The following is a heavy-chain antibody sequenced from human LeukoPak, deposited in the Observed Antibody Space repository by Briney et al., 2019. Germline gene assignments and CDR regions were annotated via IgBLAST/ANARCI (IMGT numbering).Heavy chain of an antibody. J-gene: IGHJ5*02. CDR3: AREPGYSSGWYALDP. V-gene: IGHV3-33*01. D-gene: IGHD6-19*01. CDR1: GFTFSSYG. Sequence: PGGSLRLSCAASGFTFSSYGMHWVRQAPGKGLEWVAVIWYDGSNKYYADSVKGRFTIFRDNSKNTLYLQMNSLRAEDRAVYYCAREPGYSSGWYALDPWGQGTLVTVSS. CDR2: IWYDGSNK.